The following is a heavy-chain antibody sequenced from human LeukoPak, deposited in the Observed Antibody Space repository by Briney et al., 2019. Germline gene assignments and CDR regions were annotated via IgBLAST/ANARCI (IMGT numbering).Heavy chain of an antibody. D-gene: IGHD1-1*01. V-gene: IGHV1-3*01. CDR2: INAGNGDT. Sequence: GASVKVSCKASGYTFTSYAMHWVCQAPGQRLEWMGWINAGNGDTKYSQKFQGRVTIARDTSASTAYMELSSLRSEDTAVYYCARDRGGTGDFDYWGQGTLVTVSS. CDR1: GYTFTSYA. J-gene: IGHJ4*02. CDR3: ARDRGGTGDFDY.